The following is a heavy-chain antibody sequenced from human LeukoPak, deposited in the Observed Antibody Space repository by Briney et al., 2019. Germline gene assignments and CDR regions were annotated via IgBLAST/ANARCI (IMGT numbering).Heavy chain of an antibody. V-gene: IGHV3-23*01. J-gene: IGHJ2*01. CDR3: AKSGYDYYDSSGHKRHFDL. Sequence: RGSLRLSCAASGFTFSSYAMSWVRQAPGKGLEWVSSISGSGGSTFYADSVKGRFTISRDNSKNTLYLQMNSLRAEDTAVYYCAKSGYDYYDSSGHKRHFDLWGRGTLVTVSS. CDR2: ISGSGGST. D-gene: IGHD3-22*01. CDR1: GFTFSSYA.